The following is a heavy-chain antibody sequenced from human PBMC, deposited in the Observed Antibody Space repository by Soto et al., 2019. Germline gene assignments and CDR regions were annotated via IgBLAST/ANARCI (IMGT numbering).Heavy chain of an antibody. Sequence: EVQLVESGGGLVQPGGSVRLSCAASGLGVSNNYVRWVRYGPGKGLEWVSVIFRGGDTYYADSVKGRFTISRDISKNTVYLQMNGLGDEARVLNIGACCHGNGPNAYWGQGTLVTAS. CDR1: GLGVSNNY. J-gene: IGHJ4*02. CDR3: ACCHGNGPNAY. V-gene: IGHV3-66*01. CDR2: IFRGGDT. D-gene: IGHD2-21*01.